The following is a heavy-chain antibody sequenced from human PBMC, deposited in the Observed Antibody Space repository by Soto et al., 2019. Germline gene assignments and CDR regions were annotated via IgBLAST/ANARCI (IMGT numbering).Heavy chain of an antibody. CDR1: GFALSTAW. Sequence: EVQLVESGGGLLKPGGSLRLSCAASGFALSTAWMNWVRQAPGKGLEWVGRIESKNDGGTTDYAVPVTGRFTVSRDDSKNTLYLQRNSLKTEDTAVYYCTIDRRGRWFTYYGMDVWGQGTTVTVSS. CDR2: IESKNDGGTT. J-gene: IGHJ6*02. D-gene: IGHD2-15*01. CDR3: TIDRRGRWFTYYGMDV. V-gene: IGHV3-15*07.